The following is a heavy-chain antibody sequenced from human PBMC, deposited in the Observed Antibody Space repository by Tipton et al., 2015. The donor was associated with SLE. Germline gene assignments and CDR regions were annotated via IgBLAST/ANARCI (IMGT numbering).Heavy chain of an antibody. Sequence: SLRLSCAASGFTFSSYAMRWVRQAPGKGLEWVSSISSTSSSIYYADSLKGRFTVSRDNAKNSLYLQMDSLRVEDTAIYFCAREGNYWCLDYWGQGTMVTVSS. V-gene: IGHV3-21*01. D-gene: IGHD2-8*02. CDR2: ISSTSSSI. CDR1: GFTFSSYA. CDR3: AREGNYWCLDY. J-gene: IGHJ4*02.